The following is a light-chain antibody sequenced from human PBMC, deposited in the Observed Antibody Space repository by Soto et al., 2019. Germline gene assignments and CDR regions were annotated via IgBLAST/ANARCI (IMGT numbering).Light chain of an antibody. Sequence: QSVLTQPPSASGTPGQRVTISCSGSDSNIGRNTVNWYQHLPGTAPKLVIFSHNKRPSGVPDRFSGSTSGTSASLAISDLQSEDEAYYYCSSGDDSRTGVVFGGGTQLTV. CDR1: DSNIGRNT. V-gene: IGLV1-44*01. J-gene: IGLJ3*02. CDR3: SSGDDSRTGVV. CDR2: SHN.